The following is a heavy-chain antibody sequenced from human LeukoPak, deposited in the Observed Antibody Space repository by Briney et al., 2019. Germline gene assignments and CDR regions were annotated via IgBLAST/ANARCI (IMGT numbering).Heavy chain of an antibody. CDR1: GFTFSSYG. CDR3: AKDVRGYYDSSGYYPVGYFDY. V-gene: IGHV3-30*02. CDR2: IRYDGSNK. J-gene: IGHJ4*02. D-gene: IGHD3-22*01. Sequence: GGSLRPSCAASGFTFSSYGMHWVRQAPGKGLEWVAFIRYDGSNKYYADSVKGRFTISRDNSKNTLYLQMNSLRAEDTAVYYCAKDVRGYYDSSGYYPVGYFDYWGQGTLVTVSS.